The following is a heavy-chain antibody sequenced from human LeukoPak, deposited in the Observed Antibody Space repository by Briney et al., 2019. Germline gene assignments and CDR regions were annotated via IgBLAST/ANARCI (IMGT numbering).Heavy chain of an antibody. D-gene: IGHD6-19*01. Sequence: SETLSLTGAGSGYSISSGFYWGWIRQPPGKGLEWIGSIYHSGDTYYNPSLKSRVTISVDTSMNQLSLKLSSVTAADTAVYYCAREGYSRGWSFTYWGQGTLVTVSS. CDR1: GYSISSGFY. J-gene: IGHJ4*02. V-gene: IGHV4-38-2*02. CDR3: AREGYSRGWSFTY. CDR2: IYHSGDT.